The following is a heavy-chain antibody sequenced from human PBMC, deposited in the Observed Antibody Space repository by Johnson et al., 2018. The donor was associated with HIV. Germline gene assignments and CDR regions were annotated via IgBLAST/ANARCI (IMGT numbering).Heavy chain of an antibody. V-gene: IGHV3-11*04. J-gene: IGHJ3*02. CDR1: GFTFSDFY. D-gene: IGHD2-15*01. CDR3: AREGPYWAFDI. CDR2: ISTTGTTI. Sequence: QVQLVESGGGLVKPGGSLRLSCAASGFTFSDFYMSWIRQAPGRGLEWISYISTTGTTIYHADSVKGRLIISRDNAKNSLYLQLSSLRAEDTAVYYCAREGPYWAFDIWGQGTMVTVSS.